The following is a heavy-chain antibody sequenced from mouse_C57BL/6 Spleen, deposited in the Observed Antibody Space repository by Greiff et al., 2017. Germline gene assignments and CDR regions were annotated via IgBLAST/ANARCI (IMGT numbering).Heavy chain of an antibody. CDR1: GFTFSDYG. V-gene: IGHV5-17*01. CDR2: ISSGSSTI. D-gene: IGHD1-1*01. CDR3: ARDYEGVFDY. J-gene: IGHJ2*01. Sequence: VKLVASGGGLVKPGGSLKLSCAASGFTFSDYGMHWVRQAPEKGLEWVAYISSGSSTIHYADTVKGRFTISRDNAKNTLFLQMTSLRSEDTAMYYCARDYEGVFDYWGQGTTLTVSS.